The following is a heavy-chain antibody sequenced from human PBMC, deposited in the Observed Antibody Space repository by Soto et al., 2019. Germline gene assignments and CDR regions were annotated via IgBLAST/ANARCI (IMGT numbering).Heavy chain of an antibody. CDR1: GDSVSSNSAA. D-gene: IGHD6-19*01. CDR3: ARDSSGWYGGPYDY. V-gene: IGHV6-1*01. J-gene: IGHJ4*02. CDR2: TYYRSKWYN. Sequence: SQTLSLTCVISGDSVSSNSAAGDCSIHSPSRGLEWLGRTYYRSKWYNDYAVSVKSRITINPDTSKNQFSLQLNSVTPEDTAVYYCARDSSGWYGGPYDYWGQGTLVTVSS.